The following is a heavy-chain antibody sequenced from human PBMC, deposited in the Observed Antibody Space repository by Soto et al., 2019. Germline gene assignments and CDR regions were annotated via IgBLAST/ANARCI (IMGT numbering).Heavy chain of an antibody. CDR1: GYTFTSYD. CDR3: VRMGHHTL. V-gene: IGHV1-8*01. D-gene: IGHD2-2*02. CDR2: MNPNSGNT. J-gene: IGHJ3*01. Sequence: ASVKVSCKASGYTFTSYDINWVRQATGQGLEWMGWMNPNSGNTGYTQKFQGRVTMTRTTSMTTAYMELSSLTSEDTAVYYCVRMGHHTLWGQGTMVTVSS.